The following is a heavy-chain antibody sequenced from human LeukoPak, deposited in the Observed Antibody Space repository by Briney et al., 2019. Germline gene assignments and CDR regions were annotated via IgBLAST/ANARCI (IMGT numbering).Heavy chain of an antibody. J-gene: IGHJ4*02. Sequence: PGGSLRLSCAASGLPHLSYSLNWVHPAPGKGVEWVSSISSSSSYIYYSDSVKARFTITRDNAKNSLYLQMHSLRAEDTAVYYCASNPQTMIVGVDDYWGQGTLVTVSS. V-gene: IGHV3-21*01. CDR2: ISSSSSYI. CDR3: ASNPQTMIVGVDDY. CDR1: GLPHLSYS. D-gene: IGHD3-22*01.